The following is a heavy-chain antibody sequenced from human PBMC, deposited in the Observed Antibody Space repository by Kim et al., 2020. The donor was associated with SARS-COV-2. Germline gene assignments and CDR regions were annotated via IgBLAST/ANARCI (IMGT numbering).Heavy chain of an antibody. D-gene: IGHD6-13*01. CDR3: TRLAYSSTWYGMDV. V-gene: IGHV3-73*01. J-gene: IGHJ6*02. Sequence: ASVKERLTISREDSKNTAYLQMNSLKTEDTAVYYCTRLAYSSTWYGMDVWGQGTTVTVSS.